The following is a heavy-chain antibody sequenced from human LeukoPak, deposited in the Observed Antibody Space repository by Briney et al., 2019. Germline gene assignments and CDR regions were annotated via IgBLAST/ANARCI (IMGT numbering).Heavy chain of an antibody. V-gene: IGHV3-53*01. CDR2: IYNDGST. J-gene: IGHJ3*02. CDR1: GLTVSSSY. Sequence: GGPLRLSCAAAGLTVSSSYMSWVRQAPGKWLEWVSIIYNDGSTYYADSMKGRVTISRDNSKNTLSLQVNSLRAEDTAMYSCARNILFAFDIWGQGTMVTVSS. CDR3: ARNILFAFDI.